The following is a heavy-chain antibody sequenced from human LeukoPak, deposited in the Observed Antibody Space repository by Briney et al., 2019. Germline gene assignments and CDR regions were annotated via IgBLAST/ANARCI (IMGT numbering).Heavy chain of an antibody. D-gene: IGHD4-17*01. V-gene: IGHV4-30-4*01. CDR3: ARGNGDYAYYFDY. CDR2: IYYSGST. J-gene: IGHJ4*02. CDR1: GGSISSGDYY. Sequence: PSETLSLTCTVSGGSISSGDYYWSWIRQPPGKGLDWIGYIYYSGSTYYNPSLKSRVTISVDTSKNQFSLKLSSVTAADTAVYYCARGNGDYAYYFDYWGQGTLVTVSS.